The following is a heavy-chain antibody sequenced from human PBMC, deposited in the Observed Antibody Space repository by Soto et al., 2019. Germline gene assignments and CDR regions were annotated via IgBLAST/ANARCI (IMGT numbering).Heavy chain of an antibody. CDR1: GGSISSGGYY. Sequence: QVQLQESGPGLVKPSQTLSLTCTVSGGSISSGGYYWSWIRQHPGKGLEWIGYIYYSGSTYYNPSLKSRLTISVDTSKNQFSLKLSCVTAADTAVYYCARAFWSGYSPLQYYYYYGMDVWGQGTTVTVSS. V-gene: IGHV4-31*03. CDR3: ARAFWSGYSPLQYYYYYGMDV. J-gene: IGHJ6*02. CDR2: IYYSGST. D-gene: IGHD3-3*01.